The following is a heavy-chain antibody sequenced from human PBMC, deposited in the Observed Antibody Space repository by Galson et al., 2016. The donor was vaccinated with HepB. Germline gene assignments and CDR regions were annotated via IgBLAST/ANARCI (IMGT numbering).Heavy chain of an antibody. Sequence: SVKVSCKAFRYTFTTYAISWVRQAPGQGLEWMGWISANNVNTDYAQKFKDRVTITTDTSTNTAYMELRSLTSEDTAVYYCCGGIRYFDWLFESAYWGQGTLVTVSS. CDR1: RYTFTTYA. D-gene: IGHD3-9*01. CDR2: ISANNVNT. V-gene: IGHV1-18*04. CDR3: CGGIRYFDWLFESAY. J-gene: IGHJ4*02.